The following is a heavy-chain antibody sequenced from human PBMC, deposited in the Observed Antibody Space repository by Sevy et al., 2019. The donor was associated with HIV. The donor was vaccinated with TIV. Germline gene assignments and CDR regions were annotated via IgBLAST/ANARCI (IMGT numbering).Heavy chain of an antibody. Sequence: GGSQRLSCAASGFTFSSYAMHWVRQAPGKGLEWVAVISYDGSNKYYADSVKGRFTISRDNSKNTLYLQMNSLRAEDTAVYYCAPSTYYDFWSGYSIDYWGQGTLVTVSS. J-gene: IGHJ4*02. CDR1: GFTFSSYA. CDR2: ISYDGSNK. V-gene: IGHV3-30-3*01. D-gene: IGHD3-3*01. CDR3: APSTYYDFWSGYSIDY.